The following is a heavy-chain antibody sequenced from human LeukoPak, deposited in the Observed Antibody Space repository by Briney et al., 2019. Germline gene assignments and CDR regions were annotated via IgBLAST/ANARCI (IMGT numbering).Heavy chain of an antibody. J-gene: IGHJ3*02. D-gene: IGHD3-10*01. CDR1: GFTFSNSW. CDR2: INQDGSSI. V-gene: IGHV3-7*01. CDR3: VTADSGRNAFTI. Sequence: GGSLRLSCAASGFTFSNSWMSWVRQAPGKGLEWVAKINQDGSSISSLDSVKGRFTISRDNAKNSLYLQINSLRTEDTATYFCVTADSGRNAFTIWGQGTMVTVSS.